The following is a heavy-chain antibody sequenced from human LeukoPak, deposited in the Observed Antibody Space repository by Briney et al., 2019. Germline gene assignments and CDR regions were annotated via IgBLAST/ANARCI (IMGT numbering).Heavy chain of an antibody. Sequence: PGGSLRLSCAASGFTFSRYAMRWLRHATGGGREWVSAISGSYDIPYCADSVKGRFTISRDNSKNTLYLQMNSLRAEDTAVYYCAKVLRPGYCSGGSCHNYYYYGMDVWGQGTTVTVSS. D-gene: IGHD2-15*01. CDR1: GFTFSRYA. V-gene: IGHV3-23*01. CDR3: AKVLRPGYCSGGSCHNYYYYGMDV. CDR2: ISGSYDIP. J-gene: IGHJ6*02.